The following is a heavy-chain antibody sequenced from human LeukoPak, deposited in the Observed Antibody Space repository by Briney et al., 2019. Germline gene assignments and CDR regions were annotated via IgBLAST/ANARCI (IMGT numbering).Heavy chain of an antibody. V-gene: IGHV4-4*07. D-gene: IGHD3-9*01. Sequence: PSETLSLTCTVSAGSISGYYWSWIRQPAGKGLEWIGRIYTSGSTNYNPSLKSRVTMSVDTSKNQFSLKLSSVTAADTAVYYCARDRTYYDILTGYYTNWSFNWFDPWGQGTLVTVSS. J-gene: IGHJ5*02. CDR2: IYTSGST. CDR1: AGSISGYY. CDR3: ARDRTYYDILTGYYTNWSFNWFDP.